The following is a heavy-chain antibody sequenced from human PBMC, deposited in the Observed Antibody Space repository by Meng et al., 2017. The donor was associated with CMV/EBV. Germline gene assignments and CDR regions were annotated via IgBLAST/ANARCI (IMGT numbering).Heavy chain of an antibody. J-gene: IGHJ4*02. CDR3: ARGPEVDYGDYVGLDY. V-gene: IGHV4-4*07. Sequence: QQPQSVPGLVNPSDTLSLPCTFSCGSISSYYWSWIRQPAGKGLEWIGRIYTSGSTNYNPSLKSRVTMSVDTSKNQFSLKLSSVTAADTAVYYCARGPEVDYGDYVGLDYWGQGTLVTVSS. CDR1: CGSISSYY. D-gene: IGHD4-17*01. CDR2: IYTSGST.